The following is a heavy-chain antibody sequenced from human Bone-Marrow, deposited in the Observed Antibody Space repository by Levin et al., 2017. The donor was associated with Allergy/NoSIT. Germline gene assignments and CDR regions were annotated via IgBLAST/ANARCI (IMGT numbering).Heavy chain of an antibody. CDR2: INPNSGGT. V-gene: IGHV1-2*06. Sequence: ASVKVSCKTSGYTFTAFHVHWVRQAPGQGLEWMGRINPNSGGTDYARKFQGRVNMTRDMSIRTVYLELATLRSDDTAVCFCVRRGGSTWDLDYWGQGTLVTVSS. CDR3: VRRGGSTWDLDY. J-gene: IGHJ4*02. CDR1: GYTFTAFH. D-gene: IGHD6-13*01.